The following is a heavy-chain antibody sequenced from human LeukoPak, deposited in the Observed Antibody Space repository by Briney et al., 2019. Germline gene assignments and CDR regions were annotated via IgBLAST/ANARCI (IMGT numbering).Heavy chain of an antibody. J-gene: IGHJ4*02. V-gene: IGHV3-30*04. CDR1: GFTFSSYV. CDR3: ARANSEYSSSWYRTTSEAYYFDY. Sequence: GRSLRLSCAAAGFTFSSYVMHWVRKAPARGLEWGAVISYDGSNKYYADSVKGRFTISRDNSKTTLYLQMNSLRAEDTAVYYCARANSEYSSSWYRTTSEAYYFDYWGQGTLVTVSS. CDR2: ISYDGSNK. D-gene: IGHD6-13*01.